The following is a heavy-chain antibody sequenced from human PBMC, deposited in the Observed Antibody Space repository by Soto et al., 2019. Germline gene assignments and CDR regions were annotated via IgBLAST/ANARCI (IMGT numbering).Heavy chain of an antibody. J-gene: IGHJ4*02. CDR2: IYHSGST. V-gene: IGHV4-4*02. CDR3: ARRPKGIAAAGTTFDY. D-gene: IGHD6-13*01. Sequence: ASETLSLTCAVSSGSISSSNWWSWVRQPPGKGLEWIGEIYHSGSTNYNPSLKSRVTISVDKSKNQFSLKLSSVTAADTAVYYCARRPKGIAAAGTTFDYWGQGTLVTVSS. CDR1: SGSISSSNW.